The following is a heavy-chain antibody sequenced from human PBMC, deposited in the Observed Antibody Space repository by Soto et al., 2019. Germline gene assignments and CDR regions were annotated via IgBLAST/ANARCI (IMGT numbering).Heavy chain of an antibody. D-gene: IGHD4-17*01. CDR3: ARDRAGDYVLNYYYGMDV. J-gene: IGHJ6*02. Sequence: ASVKVSCKASGYTFTGYYMHWVRQAPGQGLEWMGWINPNSGGTNYAQKFQGRVTMTRDTSISTAYMELSRLRSDDTAVYYCARDRAGDYVLNYYYGMDVWGQGTTVTVSS. V-gene: IGHV1-2*02. CDR2: INPNSGGT. CDR1: GYTFTGYY.